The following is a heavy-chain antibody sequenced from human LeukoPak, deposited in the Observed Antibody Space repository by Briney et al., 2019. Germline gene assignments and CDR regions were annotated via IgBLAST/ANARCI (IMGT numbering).Heavy chain of an antibody. V-gene: IGHV3-30*18. Sequence: GGSLTLSCAASGFTFSSYGMPWVRQAPGKGLEWVAVISYDGSTKYYADSVKGRFIISRDNSKNTLYLQMNGLRAEDTAVYYCAKDRAGFDYWGQGTLVTVSS. J-gene: IGHJ4*02. CDR2: ISYDGSTK. CDR3: AKDRAGFDY. CDR1: GFTFSSYG.